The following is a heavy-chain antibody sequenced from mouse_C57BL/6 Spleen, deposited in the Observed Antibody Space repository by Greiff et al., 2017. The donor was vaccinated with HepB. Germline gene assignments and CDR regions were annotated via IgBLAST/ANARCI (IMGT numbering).Heavy chain of an antibody. D-gene: IGHD2-5*01. CDR1: GYSFTGYY. Sequence: EVHLVESGPELVKPGASVKISCKASGYSFTGYYMNWVKQSPEKSLEWIGEINPSTGGTTYNQKFKAKATLTVDKSSSTAYMQLKSLTSEDSAVYYCATEDSTRLWYFDVWGTGTTVTVSS. V-gene: IGHV1-42*01. J-gene: IGHJ1*03. CDR2: INPSTGGT. CDR3: ATEDSTRLWYFDV.